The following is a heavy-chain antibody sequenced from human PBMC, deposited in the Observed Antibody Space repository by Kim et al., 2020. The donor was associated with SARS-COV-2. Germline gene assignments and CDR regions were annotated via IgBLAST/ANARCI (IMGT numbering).Heavy chain of an antibody. V-gene: IGHV3-30*18. CDR3: AKYSRWSSGGFDY. J-gene: IGHJ4*02. CDR1: GFTFSSYG. Sequence: GRSLRLSCAASGFTFSSYGMHWVRQAPGKGLEWVAVISYDGSNKYYADSVKGRFTISRDNSKNTLYLQMNSLRAEDTAVYYCAKYSRWSSGGFDYWGQGT. CDR2: ISYDGSNK. D-gene: IGHD6-19*01.